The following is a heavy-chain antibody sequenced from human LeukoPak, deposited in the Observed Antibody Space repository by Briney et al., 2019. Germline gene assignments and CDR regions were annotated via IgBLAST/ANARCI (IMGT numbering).Heavy chain of an antibody. CDR3: VRDRFFAFDI. CDR2: IYYDGSNK. D-gene: IGHD3-10*01. CDR1: GFTFSSYG. J-gene: IGHJ3*02. V-gene: IGHV3-33*01. Sequence: GGSLRLSCAASGFTFSSYGMHWVRQAPGKGLEWVALIYYDGSNKYYADSVKGRFTISRDNANNSLHLQMNTLRDEDTAVYYCVRDRFFAFDIWGQGTMVTVSS.